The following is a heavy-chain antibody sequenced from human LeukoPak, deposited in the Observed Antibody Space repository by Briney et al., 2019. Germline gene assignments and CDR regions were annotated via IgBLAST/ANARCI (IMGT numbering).Heavy chain of an antibody. CDR1: GYTFTGYY. CDR2: INPNSGGT. D-gene: IGHD5-18*01. Sequence: GASVKVSCKASGYTFTGYYMHWVRQAPGQGLEWMGWINPNSGGTNYAQKFQGRVTMPRDTPISTAYMELSRLRSDDTAVYYCAREQHYYYGMDVWGQGTTVTVSS. CDR3: AREQHYYYGMDV. J-gene: IGHJ6*02. V-gene: IGHV1-2*02.